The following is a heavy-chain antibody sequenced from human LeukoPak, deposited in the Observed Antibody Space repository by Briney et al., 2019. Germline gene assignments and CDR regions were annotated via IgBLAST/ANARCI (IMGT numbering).Heavy chain of an antibody. D-gene: IGHD3-22*01. V-gene: IGHV1-8*01. CDR2: MNPNSGNT. Sequence: ASVKVSCKASGYTFTSYDINWVRQATGQGLEWMGWMNPNSGNTGYAQKFQGRVTMTRNTSISTAYMELSSLRPEDTAVYYGARGGGGDYYDSSGYPDYWGQGTLVTVSS. J-gene: IGHJ4*02. CDR3: ARGGGGDYYDSSGYPDY. CDR1: GYTFTSYD.